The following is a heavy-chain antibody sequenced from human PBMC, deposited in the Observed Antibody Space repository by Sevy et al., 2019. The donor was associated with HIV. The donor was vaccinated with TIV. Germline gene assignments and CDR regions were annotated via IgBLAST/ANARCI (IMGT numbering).Heavy chain of an antibody. V-gene: IGHV3-21*01. CDR3: ARDKTILEGRYGMDF. J-gene: IGHJ6*02. Sequence: GGSLRLSCAASGFTFSSYNINWVRQAPGKGLEWVSSITSGSSYIFYGDSVKGRFTTSRDNAKNSLYLQMNSLRAEDTAVYYCARDKTILEGRYGMDFWGQGTTVTVSS. CDR1: GFTFSSYN. D-gene: IGHD3-3*01. CDR2: ITSGSSYI.